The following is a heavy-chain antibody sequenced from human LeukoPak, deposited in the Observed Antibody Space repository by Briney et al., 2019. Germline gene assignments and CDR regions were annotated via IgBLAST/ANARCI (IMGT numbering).Heavy chain of an antibody. D-gene: IGHD6-13*01. V-gene: IGHV3-9*01. CDR1: GFTFDDYA. Sequence: GGSLRLFCAASGFTFDDYAMHWVRQAPGKGLEWVSGISWNSGSIGYADSVKGRFTISRDNAKNSLYLQMNSLRAEDTALYYCAKDPNYSSSWYLNYWGQGTLVTVSS. J-gene: IGHJ4*02. CDR2: ISWNSGSI. CDR3: AKDPNYSSSWYLNY.